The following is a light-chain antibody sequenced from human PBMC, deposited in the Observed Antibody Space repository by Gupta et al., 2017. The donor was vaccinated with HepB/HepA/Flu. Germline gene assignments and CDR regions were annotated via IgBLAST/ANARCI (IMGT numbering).Light chain of an antibody. J-gene: IGLJ2*01. V-gene: IGLV3-1*01. Sequence: SYDMTQTRSVSVSPGQTASITCSGHKLGNKYACWYQQKPGQSPVLVIYQDNKRPSGIPERFSGSNFWNTATLTISGTQAMDMADYYCQAWDSSTDRVIFGGVTKLSVL. CDR3: QAWDSSTDRVI. CDR2: QDN. CDR1: KLGNKY.